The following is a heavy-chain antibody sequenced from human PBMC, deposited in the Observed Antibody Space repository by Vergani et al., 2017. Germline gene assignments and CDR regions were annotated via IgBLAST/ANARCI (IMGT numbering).Heavy chain of an antibody. V-gene: IGHV4-30-4*01. Sequence: QVQLQESGPGLVKPSQTLSLTCPVSGSSISSGDYYWSWIRQPPGKGLEWIGYIYYSGSTYYNPSLKSRVTISVDTSKKQFSLKLRSVTAAETAVYYCSSCRSIMVRGAIDVWGQGTTVTVTS. CDR2: IYYSGST. CDR3: SSCRSIMVRGAIDV. J-gene: IGHJ6*02. CDR1: GSSISSGDYY. D-gene: IGHD3-10*01.